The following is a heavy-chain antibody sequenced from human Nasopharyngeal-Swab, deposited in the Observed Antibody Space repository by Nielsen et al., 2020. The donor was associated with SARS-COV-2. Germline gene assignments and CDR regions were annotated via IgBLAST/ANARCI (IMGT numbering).Heavy chain of an antibody. V-gene: IGHV4-31*03. CDR2: IHYTGSV. Sequence: SETLSLTCTVSGGSIRSAGYFWSWIRQHPGKGLEWIGYIHYTGSVYYNPSLETRVTISVDTSGNQFSLDLSSVTAAGTAVYYCAREVIAEPDSDGFDIWGQGTMVTVSS. CDR1: GGSIRSAGYF. CDR3: AREVIAEPDSDGFDI. J-gene: IGHJ3*02. D-gene: IGHD1-14*01.